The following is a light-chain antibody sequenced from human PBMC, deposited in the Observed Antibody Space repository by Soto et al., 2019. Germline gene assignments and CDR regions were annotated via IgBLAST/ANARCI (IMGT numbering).Light chain of an antibody. CDR1: NIGSKN. V-gene: IGLV3-9*01. CDR2: RDS. J-gene: IGLJ3*02. Sequence: SSELTQPLSVSVALGQTARITCGGNNIGSKNVHWYQQKPGQAPVLVIYRDSNRPSGIPERFSGSNSGNTATLTISRAQAGDEADYYCQVWDSSTLWVFGGGTKLTVL. CDR3: QVWDSSTLWV.